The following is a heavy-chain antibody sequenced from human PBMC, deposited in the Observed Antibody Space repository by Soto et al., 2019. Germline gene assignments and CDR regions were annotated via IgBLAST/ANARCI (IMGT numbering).Heavy chain of an antibody. CDR2: ISWNSGSI. Sequence: EVQLVESGGGLVQPGGSLRLSCAASGFTFDDYAMHWVRQTPGKGLEWVSGISWNSGSIGYADSVKGRFTISRDNAKNSLYLQMNSLRAEDTAFYYCAKEGGSAVGHFDYWGQGTLVTVSS. CDR1: GFTFDDYA. D-gene: IGHD6-13*01. V-gene: IGHV3-9*01. CDR3: AKEGGSAVGHFDY. J-gene: IGHJ4*02.